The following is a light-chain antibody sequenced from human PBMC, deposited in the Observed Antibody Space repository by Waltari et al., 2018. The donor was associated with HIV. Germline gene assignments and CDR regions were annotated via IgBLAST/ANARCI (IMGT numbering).Light chain of an antibody. Sequence: QSALTQPPSASGSPGQSVTISCPGTSSDVGGYNYVSWYQQHPGKAPKLMIYAVSTRPSGVPDRFAGSKAGNTAALTVSGLQAEDEADDYCSSYARSNNLGVVFGGGTKLTVL. CDR2: AVS. V-gene: IGLV2-8*01. J-gene: IGLJ2*01. CDR3: SSYARSNNLGVV. CDR1: SSDVGGYNY.